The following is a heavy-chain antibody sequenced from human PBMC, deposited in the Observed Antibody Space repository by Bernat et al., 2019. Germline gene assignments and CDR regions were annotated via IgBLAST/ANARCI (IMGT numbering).Heavy chain of an antibody. CDR2: ISYDGSNK. CDR1: GFTFSSYG. V-gene: IGHV3-30*18. Sequence: QVQLVESGGGVVQPGRSLRLSCAASGFTFSSYGMHWVRQAPGKGLEWVAVISYDGSNKYYAGSVKGRFTIARDNSKNTLYLQMNSLRAEDTAVYYCAKGPDGYGTYWGQGTLVTVSS. D-gene: IGHD5-24*01. CDR3: AKGPDGYGTY. J-gene: IGHJ4*02.